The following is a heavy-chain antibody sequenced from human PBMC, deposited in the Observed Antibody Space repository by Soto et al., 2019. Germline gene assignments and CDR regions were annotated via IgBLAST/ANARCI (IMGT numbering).Heavy chain of an antibody. Sequence: VKVSSKASGYPLTGYYVHWVRQAPGQGLEWMGWINPNNGGTNSAQKFQGRVTMTRGTSITTAYMELIRLRPDDTAVYYCATGGNRNYWSYYDSCGQGTLVTGPS. J-gene: IGHJ4*02. CDR2: INPNNGGT. CDR1: GYPLTGYY. V-gene: IGHV1-2*02. CDR3: ATGGNRNYWSYYDS. D-gene: IGHD1-7*01.